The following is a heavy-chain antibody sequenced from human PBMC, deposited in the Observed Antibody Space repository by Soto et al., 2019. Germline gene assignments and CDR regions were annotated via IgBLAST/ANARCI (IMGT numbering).Heavy chain of an antibody. Sequence: PGGSLRLSCAASGFTVSSKYMSWVRQAPGKGLEWVSAISGSGGSTYYADSVKGRFTISRDNSKNTLYLQMNSLRAEDTAVYYCAKDSSPSIGGVIVIPLGYWGQGTLVTVSS. CDR3: AKDSSPSIGGVIVIPLGY. D-gene: IGHD3-16*02. CDR1: GFTVSSKY. J-gene: IGHJ4*02. CDR2: ISGSGGST. V-gene: IGHV3-23*01.